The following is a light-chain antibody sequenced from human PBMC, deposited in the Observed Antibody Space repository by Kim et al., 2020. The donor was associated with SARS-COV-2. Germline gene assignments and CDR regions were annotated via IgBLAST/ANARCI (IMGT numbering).Light chain of an antibody. Sequence: GQRVTFSCSGSTSNIGSYTVNWYQHLPGTAPKLLIYTNNPRPSGVPDRFSGSKSGTSASLAISGLQSEDEADYFCATWDGSLNGWVFGGGTKVTVL. J-gene: IGLJ3*02. V-gene: IGLV1-44*01. CDR1: TSNIGSYT. CDR2: TNN. CDR3: ATWDGSLNGWV.